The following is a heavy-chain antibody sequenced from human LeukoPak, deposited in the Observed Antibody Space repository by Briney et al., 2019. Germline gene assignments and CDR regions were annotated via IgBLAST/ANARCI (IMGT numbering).Heavy chain of an antibody. D-gene: IGHD3-3*01. CDR1: GGSFSRYY. J-gene: IGHJ3*02. V-gene: IGHV4-34*01. CDR2: INHSANT. CDR3: ARGEILTRNAFDI. Sequence: SETLSLTCAVYGGSFSRYYWTWIRQSLGKGLEWIGEINHSANTNYNPSLKSRATISVDTSKNQFSLKLSSVTAADTALYYCARGEILTRNAFDIWGQGTVVTVSS.